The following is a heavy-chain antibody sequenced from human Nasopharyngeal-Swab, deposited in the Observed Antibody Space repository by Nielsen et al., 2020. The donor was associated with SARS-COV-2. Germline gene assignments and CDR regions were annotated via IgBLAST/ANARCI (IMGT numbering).Heavy chain of an antibody. Sequence: ASVKVSCKASGGTFSSYAISWVRQAPGQGLEWMGWISAYNGNTNYAQKLQGRVTMTTDTSTSTAYMELRSLRSDDTAVYYCARDPPGYSSSENWFDPWGQGTLVTVSS. CDR2: ISAYNGNT. J-gene: IGHJ5*02. D-gene: IGHD6-6*01. CDR1: GGTFSSYA. CDR3: ARDPPGYSSSENWFDP. V-gene: IGHV1-18*01.